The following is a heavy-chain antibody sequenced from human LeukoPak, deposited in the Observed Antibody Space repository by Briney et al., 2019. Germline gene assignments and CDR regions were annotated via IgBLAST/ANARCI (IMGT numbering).Heavy chain of an antibody. D-gene: IGHD1-26*01. V-gene: IGHV4-39*01. Sequence: SETLSLTCTVSGGSISSSSYYWGWIRQPPGKGLEWIGSIYYSGSTYYNPSLKGRVTISVDTSKNQFSLKLSSVTAADTAVYYCARVLNVGATNFGFDPWGQGTLVTVSS. J-gene: IGHJ5*02. CDR2: IYYSGST. CDR3: ARVLNVGATNFGFDP. CDR1: GGSISSSSYY.